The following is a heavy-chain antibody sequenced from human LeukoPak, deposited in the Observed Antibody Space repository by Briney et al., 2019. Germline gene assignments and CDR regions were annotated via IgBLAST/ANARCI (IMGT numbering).Heavy chain of an antibody. CDR3: ARNYGYATAFDY. V-gene: IGHV4-59*08. D-gene: IGHD5-18*01. Sequence: SETLSLTCTVSGGSISSYYWSWIRQSPGKGLEWIGYIYYSGSTNYNHSLKSRVTISVDTSKNQFSLKLSSVTAADTDVYYCARNYGYATAFDYWGQGTLVTVSS. CDR2: IYYSGST. J-gene: IGHJ4*02. CDR1: GGSISSYY.